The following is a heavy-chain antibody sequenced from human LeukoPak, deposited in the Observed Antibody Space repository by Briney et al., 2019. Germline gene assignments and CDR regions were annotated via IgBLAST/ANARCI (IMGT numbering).Heavy chain of an antibody. Sequence: GGSLSLSCAASGFTFSDWFVSLIRQAPGTGLEWFSYISNSGNTSYYADYVKGRFTISRDNAKKTVNLQMNSLRAEDTAIYYCARGHFGLDVWGQGTTVTVSS. V-gene: IGHV3-11*01. CDR2: ISNSGNTS. CDR3: ARGHFGLDV. CDR1: GFTFSDWF. J-gene: IGHJ6*01.